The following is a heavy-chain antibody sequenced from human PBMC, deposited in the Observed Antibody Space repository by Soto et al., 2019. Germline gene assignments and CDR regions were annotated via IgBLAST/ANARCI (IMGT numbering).Heavy chain of an antibody. Sequence: SGGSLRLSCAASGFTFSDYWMSWVRQAPGKGPEWVANIKFDGSEKQYVDSVKGRFSISRDNSRNSLFLQMNSLRAGDTAVYYCVKDGGYCSSTTCYPPRNHYFDSWGQGTLVTVSS. CDR3: VKDGGYCSSTTCYPPRNHYFDS. D-gene: IGHD2-2*01. J-gene: IGHJ4*02. V-gene: IGHV3-7*03. CDR1: GFTFSDYW. CDR2: IKFDGSEK.